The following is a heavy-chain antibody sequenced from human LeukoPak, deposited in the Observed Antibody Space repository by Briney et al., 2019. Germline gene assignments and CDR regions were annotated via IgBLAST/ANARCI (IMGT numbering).Heavy chain of an antibody. CDR2: ISTSGGSS. J-gene: IGHJ4*02. CDR3: AIMHPYYDGSGYWVQ. Sequence: GESLRLSCAASGFTFSSYAMSWVRQAQGKGLEWVACISTSGGSSSYTDSVKGRFTIARDNPRNTLYMQMNSLRAEDTALYYCAIMHPYYDGSGYWVQWGQGTLVTVSS. CDR1: GFTFSSYA. V-gene: IGHV3-23*01. D-gene: IGHD3-22*01.